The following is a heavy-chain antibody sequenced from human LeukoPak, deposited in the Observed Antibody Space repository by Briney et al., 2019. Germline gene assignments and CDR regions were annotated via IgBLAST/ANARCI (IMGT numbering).Heavy chain of an antibody. V-gene: IGHV1-18*01. CDR2: ISAYNGNT. CDR3: ARAQDDFWSGYPRDSYGMDV. Sequence: ASVKVSFKASGYTVTSYGIIWVRRAPGQGLEWMGWISAYNGNTNYAQKLQGRVTMTTDTSKSTAYLELRRLRSDDTAVYYCARAQDDFWSGYPRDSYGMDVWGQGTTVPVSS. J-gene: IGHJ6*02. D-gene: IGHD3-3*01. CDR1: GYTVTSYG.